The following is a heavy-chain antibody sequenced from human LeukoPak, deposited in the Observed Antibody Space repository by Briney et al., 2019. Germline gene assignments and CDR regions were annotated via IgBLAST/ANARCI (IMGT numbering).Heavy chain of an antibody. CDR2: ISGSGGST. Sequence: PGGSLRLSCAAPGFTFSSYAMSWVRQAPGKGLEWVSAISGSGGSTYYADSVKGRFTISRDNAKNSLYLQMNSLRAEDTAVYYCAHASNYYYYYGMDVWGQGTTVTVSS. CDR1: GFTFSSYA. CDR3: AHASNYYYYYGMDV. V-gene: IGHV3-23*01. J-gene: IGHJ6*02.